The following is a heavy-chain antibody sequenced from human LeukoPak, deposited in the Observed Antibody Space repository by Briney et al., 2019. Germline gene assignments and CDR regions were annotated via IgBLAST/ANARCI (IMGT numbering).Heavy chain of an antibody. V-gene: IGHV4-39*07. CDR1: GGSISSSSYY. Sequence: SETLSLTCTVSGGSISSSSYYWGWIRQPPGKGLEWIGSIYYSGSTYYSPSLKSRVTISVDTSKNQFSLKLSSVTAADTAVYYCAAHGGDTAMLDYWGQGTLVTVSS. CDR2: IYYSGST. D-gene: IGHD5-18*01. CDR3: AAHGGDTAMLDY. J-gene: IGHJ4*02.